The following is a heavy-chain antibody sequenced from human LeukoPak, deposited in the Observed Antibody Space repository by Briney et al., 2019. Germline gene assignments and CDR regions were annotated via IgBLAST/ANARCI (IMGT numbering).Heavy chain of an antibody. J-gene: IGHJ4*02. V-gene: IGHV5-51*01. CDR1: GYSFTSHW. D-gene: IGHD2-2*01. CDR3: ARNGGGIRAAAYDY. CDR2: IYLGDSDT. Sequence: RGESLKISCKGSGYSFTSHWIGWVRQVPGKGVEWMGIIYLGDSDTRYSPSFQGQVTISADKSISTAYLQWRSLKASDTAMYYCARNGGGIRAAAYDYWGQGTLVTVSS.